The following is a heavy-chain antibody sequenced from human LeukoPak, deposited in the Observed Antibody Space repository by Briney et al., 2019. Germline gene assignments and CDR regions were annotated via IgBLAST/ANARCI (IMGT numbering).Heavy chain of an antibody. J-gene: IGHJ4*02. Sequence: SVKVSCKASGGTFSSYAISWVRQAPGQGLEWMGRIIPILGIANYAQKFQGRVTITADKSTSTAYMELSSLRSEDTAVYYCARGRFGELSDYWGQGTLVTVSS. CDR1: GGTFSSYA. D-gene: IGHD3-10*01. CDR2: IIPILGIA. V-gene: IGHV1-69*04. CDR3: ARGRFGELSDY.